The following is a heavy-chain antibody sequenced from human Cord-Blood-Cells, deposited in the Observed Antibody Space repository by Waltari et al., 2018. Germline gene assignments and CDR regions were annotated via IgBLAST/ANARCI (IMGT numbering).Heavy chain of an antibody. D-gene: IGHD3-3*01. CDR3: ARGPIFGVVINWFDP. Sequence: QVQLQQWGAGLLKPSETLSLTCAVYGGSFSGYYWSWTRPPPGKGLEWIGEINHSGSTNYNPSLKSRVTISVDTSKNQFSLKLSSVTAADTAVYYCARGPIFGVVINWFDPWGQGTLVTVSS. J-gene: IGHJ5*02. CDR2: INHSGST. CDR1: GGSFSGYY. V-gene: IGHV4-34*01.